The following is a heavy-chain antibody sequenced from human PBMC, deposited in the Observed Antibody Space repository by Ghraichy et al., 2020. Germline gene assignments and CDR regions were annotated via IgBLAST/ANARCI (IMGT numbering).Heavy chain of an antibody. J-gene: IGHJ6*02. V-gene: IGHV3-21*01. CDR1: GFTFSSYS. CDR2: ISSSSSYI. CDR3: ASLLRFLESYYYGMDV. D-gene: IGHD3-3*01. Sequence: GGSLRLSCAASGFTFSSYSMNWVRQAPGKGLEWVSSISSSSSYIYYADSVKGRFTISRDNAKNSLYLQMNSLRAEDTAVYYCASLLRFLESYYYGMDVWGQGTTATVS.